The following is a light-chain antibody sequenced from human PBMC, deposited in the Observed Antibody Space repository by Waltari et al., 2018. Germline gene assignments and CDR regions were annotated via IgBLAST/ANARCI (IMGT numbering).Light chain of an antibody. Sequence: SCKARQTVTNLAWYQQQPGRAPRLLMSGTSNRAPGIPDRFRGSGSATVFALIIDSLQPEDSGVYYCQQYGTLITFGGGTKVEIK. CDR3: QQYGTLIT. J-gene: IGKJ4*01. CDR1: QTVTN. V-gene: IGKV3-20*01. CDR2: GTS.